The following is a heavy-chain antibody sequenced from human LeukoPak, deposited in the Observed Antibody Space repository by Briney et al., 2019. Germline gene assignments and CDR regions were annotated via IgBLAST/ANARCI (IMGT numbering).Heavy chain of an antibody. V-gene: IGHV5-10-1*01. J-gene: IGHJ3*02. CDR2: IDPSDSYT. CDR3: ARHITMVRGAGGDAFDI. D-gene: IGHD3-10*01. Sequence: GESLRISCKGSGYSFTSYWISWVRQMPGKDLEWMGRIDPSDSYTNYSPSFQGYVTISADKTISTAYLQWSSLKASDTAMYYCARHITMVRGAGGDAFDIWGQGTMVTVSS. CDR1: GYSFTSYW.